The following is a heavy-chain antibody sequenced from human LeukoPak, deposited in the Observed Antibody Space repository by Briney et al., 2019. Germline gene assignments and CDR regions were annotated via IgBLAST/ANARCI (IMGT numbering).Heavy chain of an antibody. V-gene: IGHV5-51*01. CDR2: IYPGDSDT. CDR1: GDTFTSNW. CDR3: ARRQSSTWYAFDI. Sequence: GESLKISCQGSGDTFTSNWIGWVRQMPGKGLEWMGIIYPGDSDTRHSPSFQGQVTISADKSISTAYLQWSSLKASDTAMYYCARRQSSTWYAFDIWGQGTMVTVSS. J-gene: IGHJ3*02. D-gene: IGHD6-13*01.